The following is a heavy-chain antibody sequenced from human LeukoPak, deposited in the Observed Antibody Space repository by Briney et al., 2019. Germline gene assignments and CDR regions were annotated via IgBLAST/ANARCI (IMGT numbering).Heavy chain of an antibody. CDR1: GGTFSSYA. J-gene: IGHJ4*02. Sequence: GASVKVSCKASGGTFSSYAISWVRQAPGQGLEWMGIINPSGGSTSYAQKFQGGVTMTRDTSTSTVYMELSSLRSEDTAVYYCARERHYGSGSYYPTDYWGQGTLVTVSS. D-gene: IGHD3-10*01. CDR3: ARERHYGSGSYYPTDY. CDR2: INPSGGST. V-gene: IGHV1-46*01.